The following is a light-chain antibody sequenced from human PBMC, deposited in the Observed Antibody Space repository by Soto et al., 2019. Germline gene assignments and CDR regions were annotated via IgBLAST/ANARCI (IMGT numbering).Light chain of an antibody. V-gene: IGKV1-6*01. CDR3: QQDDNYPFT. CDR1: QGIGSD. CDR2: AAS. J-gene: IGKJ3*01. Sequence: AIQVTQSPSSLSASVGGRVTITCRASQGIGSDLDWYQQKPGKAPKILIYAASTLQTGVPSRFSGSGSGTDFTLTISSLQPEDFATYYCQQDDNYPFTLGPGTKVDI.